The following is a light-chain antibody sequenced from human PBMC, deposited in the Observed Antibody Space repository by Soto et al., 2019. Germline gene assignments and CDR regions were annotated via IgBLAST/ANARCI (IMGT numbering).Light chain of an antibody. CDR2: DAS. Sequence: DIQVTQSPSSLSASPGDRITITCRASQDIKKFLAWYQQKPGKVPHLLIYDASTLRPGVPSRFSGNASGTDFTLTIASLQPEDVATYYCQKYDRAPAAFGQGTKVDVK. V-gene: IGKV1-27*01. J-gene: IGKJ1*01. CDR1: QDIKKF. CDR3: QKYDRAPAA.